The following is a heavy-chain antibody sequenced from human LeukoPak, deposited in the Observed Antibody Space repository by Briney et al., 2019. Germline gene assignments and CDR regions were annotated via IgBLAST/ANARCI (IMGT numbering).Heavy chain of an antibody. J-gene: IGHJ4*02. Sequence: PGGSLRLSCAASGFTFSSDWMSWVRQAPGKGLEWVANIKEDGSEKYYVDSVKGRFTISRDNAKNSLYLQMNSLRAEDTAVYYCARDRWDIVVVPAAFNFGLWGQGTLVTVSS. D-gene: IGHD2-2*01. V-gene: IGHV3-7*01. CDR1: GFTFSSDW. CDR3: ARDRWDIVVVPAAFNFGL. CDR2: IKEDGSEK.